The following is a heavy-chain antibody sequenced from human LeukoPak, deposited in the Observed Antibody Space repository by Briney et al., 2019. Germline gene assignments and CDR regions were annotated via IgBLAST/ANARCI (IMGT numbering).Heavy chain of an antibody. CDR3: AKDLLPGSYQPFDY. J-gene: IGHJ4*02. V-gene: IGHV1-2*02. Sequence: ASVTVSCKASGYTFTGHYVHWVRQAPGQGLEWMGWINPNSGGTIYAQKFQGRVTMTRDTSISTAYMELSRLRSDDTAVYYCAKDLLPGSYQPFDYWGQGTLVTVSS. CDR1: GYTFTGHY. CDR2: INPNSGGT. D-gene: IGHD1-26*01.